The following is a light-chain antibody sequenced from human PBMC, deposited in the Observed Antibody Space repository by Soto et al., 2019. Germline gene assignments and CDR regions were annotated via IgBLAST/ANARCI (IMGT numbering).Light chain of an antibody. CDR3: AAWDDSLSGFYV. V-gene: IGLV1-47*01. CDR1: SSNIENNY. J-gene: IGLJ1*01. CDR2: RNH. Sequence: QSVLTQPPSASGTPGQRVTISCSGSSSNIENNYVFWYQQLPGTAPKLVMYRNHYRPARVPDRFSCSKSGTSASLAISGLRSEDEADYYCAAWDDSLSGFYVFGTGTKVTVL.